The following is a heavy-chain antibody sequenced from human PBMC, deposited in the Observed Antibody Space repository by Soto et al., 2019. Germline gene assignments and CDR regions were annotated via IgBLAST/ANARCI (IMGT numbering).Heavy chain of an antibody. J-gene: IGHJ4*02. D-gene: IGHD2-21*01. Sequence: QVQLVQSEGEVRQPGASVKVSCRASGYTFTSYGIIWVRQAPGQGLECMVYISPSSGVTRYAQNLQGRVTLTTDTSTTTAYMELRSLSSDDTAVYYGASEMWTRTGPQDFFDYWGLGAMVTVSS. CDR3: ASEMWTRTGPQDFFDY. CDR1: GYTFTSYG. V-gene: IGHV1-18*01. CDR2: ISPSSGVT.